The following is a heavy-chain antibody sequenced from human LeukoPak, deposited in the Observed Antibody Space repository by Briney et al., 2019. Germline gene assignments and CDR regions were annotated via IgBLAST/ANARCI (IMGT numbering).Heavy chain of an antibody. D-gene: IGHD4-17*01. CDR1: GGSFSGYY. CDR3: ASIPDYGDFYFDY. Sequence: SETLSLTCAVYGGSFSGYYWSWIRQPPGKGLEWIGYIYYSGSTYYNPSLKSRVTISVDTSKNQFSLKLSSVTAADTAVYYCASIPDYGDFYFDYWGQGTLVTVSS. V-gene: IGHV4-30-4*01. J-gene: IGHJ4*02. CDR2: IYYSGST.